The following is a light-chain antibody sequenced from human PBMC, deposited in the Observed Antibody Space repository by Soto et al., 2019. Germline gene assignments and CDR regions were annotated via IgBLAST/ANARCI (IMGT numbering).Light chain of an antibody. Sequence: IVMTESPSTLSVSPGERATLSCRASQSVSSNLAWYQQKPGQAPRLLIYGASTRATGIPARFSGSGSGTEFTLTISSLQPEDVATYYCLQLNTYPWTFGQGTKVDIK. CDR2: GAS. CDR3: LQLNTYPWT. J-gene: IGKJ1*01. CDR1: QSVSSN. V-gene: IGKV3-15*01.